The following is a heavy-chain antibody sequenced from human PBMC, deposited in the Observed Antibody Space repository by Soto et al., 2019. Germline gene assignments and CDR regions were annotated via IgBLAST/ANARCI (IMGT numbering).Heavy chain of an antibody. Sequence: EVQLLESGGGLVQPGGSLRLSCAASGFTFSSYAMSWVRQAPGKGLEWVSAISGSGGSTYYADSVKGRFTISRDNSKNTLYLQMTSLRAEDTAVYYCAKVPVVPADYYDGMDVWGQGTTVTVSS. D-gene: IGHD2-2*01. CDR3: AKVPVVPADYYDGMDV. CDR2: ISGSGGST. CDR1: GFTFSSYA. J-gene: IGHJ6*02. V-gene: IGHV3-23*01.